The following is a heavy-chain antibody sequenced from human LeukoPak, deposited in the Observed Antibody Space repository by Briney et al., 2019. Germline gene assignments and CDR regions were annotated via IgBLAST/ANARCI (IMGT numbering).Heavy chain of an antibody. CDR1: GFTFSSYW. J-gene: IGHJ6*03. CDR3: ARVTNYYYYMDV. D-gene: IGHD2-21*02. CDR2: ISSSSSYI. Sequence: GGSLRLSCAASGFTFSSYWMHWVRQAPGKGLEWVSFISSSSSYIYYADSVKGRFTISRDNAKNSLFLQMNSLRVEDTAVYYCARVTNYYYYMDVWGKGTTVTISS. V-gene: IGHV3-21*01.